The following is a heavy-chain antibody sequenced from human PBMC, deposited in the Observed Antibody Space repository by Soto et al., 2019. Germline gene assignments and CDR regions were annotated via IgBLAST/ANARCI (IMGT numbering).Heavy chain of an antibody. V-gene: IGHV3-30*18. D-gene: IGHD3-22*01. CDR3: AKDYDSSGPGDYYYGMDV. CDR1: GFTFSSYG. CDR2: ISYDGSNK. J-gene: IGHJ6*02. Sequence: PGGSLRLSCAASGFTFSSYGMHWVRQAPGKGLEWVAVISYDGSNKYYADSVKGRFTISRDNSKNTLYLQMNSLRAEDTAVYYCAKDYDSSGPGDYYYGMDVWGQGTTVTVSS.